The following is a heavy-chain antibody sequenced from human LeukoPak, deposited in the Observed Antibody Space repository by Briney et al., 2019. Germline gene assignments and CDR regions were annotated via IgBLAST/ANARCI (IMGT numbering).Heavy chain of an antibody. CDR3: TRGGQTSSWFWVD. D-gene: IGHD6-13*01. CDR2: IKQHGSEK. Sequence: GGSLRLSCAASGFTFPNYWMTWVRRAPGKGLEWVANIKQHGSEKYYVDSVKGRFTISRDDAKNSLYLQMNSLRDEDTAVYYCTRGGQTSSWFWVDWGQGTLVTVSS. CDR1: GFTFPNYW. V-gene: IGHV3-7*01. J-gene: IGHJ4*02.